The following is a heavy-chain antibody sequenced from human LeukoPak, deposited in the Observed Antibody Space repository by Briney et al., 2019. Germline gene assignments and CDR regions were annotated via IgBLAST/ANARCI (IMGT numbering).Heavy chain of an antibody. D-gene: IGHD3-10*01. CDR3: AREVGYGLGVHY. V-gene: IGHV3-21*06. J-gene: IGHJ4*02. CDR1: GFTFSSYS. CDR2: ISSSSYI. Sequence: GGSLRLSCAASGFTFSSYSMNWVRQAPGKGLEWVSSISSSSYIYYADSVKGRFTISRDNAKNSLYLQMNSLRAEDTAVYYCAREVGYGLGVHYWGQGTLVTVSS.